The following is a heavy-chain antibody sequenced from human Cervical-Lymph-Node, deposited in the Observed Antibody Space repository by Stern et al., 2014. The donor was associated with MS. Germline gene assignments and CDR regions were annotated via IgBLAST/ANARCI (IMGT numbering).Heavy chain of an antibody. CDR1: GFTFSSYS. J-gene: IGHJ3*02. Sequence: EVQLVESGGGLVKPGGSLRLSCEASGFTFSSYSMNWVRQAPGKGLEWVSSISSSSSYIYYADSVKGRFTISRDNAKNSLYLQMNSLRAEDTAVYYCARDRGYYDSSGYDYDAFDIWGQGTMVTVSS. V-gene: IGHV3-21*01. CDR2: ISSSSSYI. CDR3: ARDRGYYDSSGYDYDAFDI. D-gene: IGHD3-22*01.